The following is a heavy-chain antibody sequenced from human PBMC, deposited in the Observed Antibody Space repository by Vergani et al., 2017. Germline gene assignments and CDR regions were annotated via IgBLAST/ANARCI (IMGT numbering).Heavy chain of an antibody. J-gene: IGHJ4*02. CDR1: GFTFSSYS. V-gene: IGHV3-21*01. CDR2: ISSSSSYI. Sequence: EVQLVESGGGLVKPGGSLRLSCAASGFTFSSYSMNWVRQAPGKGPEWVSFISSSSSYIYYADSVKGRFTISRDNSKNTLYLQMNSLRAEDTAVYYCARVEVVPAAIRYWGQGTLVTVSS. D-gene: IGHD2-2*01. CDR3: ARVEVVPAAIRY.